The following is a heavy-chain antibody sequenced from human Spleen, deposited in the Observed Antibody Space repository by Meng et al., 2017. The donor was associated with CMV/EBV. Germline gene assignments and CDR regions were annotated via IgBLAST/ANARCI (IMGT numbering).Heavy chain of an antibody. J-gene: IGHJ6*02. V-gene: IGHV1-2*02. CDR2: INPNSGGT. CDR3: ARAGDGGLIAVAGTVYYYYGMDV. D-gene: IGHD6-19*01. Sequence: ASVKVSCKASGYTFTAHYFHWVRQAPGQGLEWMGWINPNSGGTNYAQKFQGRVTMTRDTSISTAYMELSRLRSDDTAVYYCARAGDGGLIAVAGTVYYYYGMDVWGQGTTVTVSS. CDR1: GYTFTAHY.